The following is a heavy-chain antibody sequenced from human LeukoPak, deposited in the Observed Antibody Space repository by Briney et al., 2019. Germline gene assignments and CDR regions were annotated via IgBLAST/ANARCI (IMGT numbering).Heavy chain of an antibody. J-gene: IGHJ4*02. CDR1: GYRFTSYS. CDR2: ISSYNGKT. Sequence: GASVKVSCKASGYRFTSYSISWVRQAPGQGLEWVGWISSYNGKTNYGKNVQGRVTMTTDTSTSTAYMELRSLRSDDTAIYYCARNHDSSKDGNDYWGQGTLVTVSS. V-gene: IGHV1-18*01. CDR3: ARNHDSSKDGNDY. D-gene: IGHD3-22*01.